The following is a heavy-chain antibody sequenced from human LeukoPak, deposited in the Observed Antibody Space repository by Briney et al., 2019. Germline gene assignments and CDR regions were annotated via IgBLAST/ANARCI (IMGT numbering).Heavy chain of an antibody. CDR1: GGSISSGGYY. CDR2: IYHSGST. V-gene: IGHV4-30-2*01. D-gene: IGHD6-19*01. J-gene: IGHJ6*02. CDR3: ARGIEWLVRGSGYYYYGMDV. Sequence: SETLSLTCTVSGGSISSGGYYWSWIRQPPGKGLEWIGYIYHSGSTYYNPSLKSRVTISVDRSKNQFSLKLSSVTAADTAVYYCARGIEWLVRGSGYYYYGMDVWGQGTTVTVSS.